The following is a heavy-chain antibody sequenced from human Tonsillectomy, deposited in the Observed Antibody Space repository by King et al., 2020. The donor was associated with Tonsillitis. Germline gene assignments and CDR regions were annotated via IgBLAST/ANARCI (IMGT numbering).Heavy chain of an antibody. D-gene: IGHD1-26*01. CDR2: IVVGRDIA. V-gene: IGHV1-58*02. CDR3: AADSGAGGYAFHI. J-gene: IGHJ3*02. CDR1: GFSFSTSS. Sequence: QLVQSGPEVRKPGTSVKVSCKASGFSFSTSSIQWVRQARGQRPEWIGWIVVGRDIANYAQRFQDRVTITRDMSTSTAYMELSSLRSEDTAVYYCAADSGAGGYAFHIWGQGTMVTVSS.